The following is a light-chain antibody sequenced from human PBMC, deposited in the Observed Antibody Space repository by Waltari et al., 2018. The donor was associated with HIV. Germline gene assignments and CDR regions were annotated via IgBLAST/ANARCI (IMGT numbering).Light chain of an antibody. V-gene: IGLV2-8*01. J-gene: IGLJ2*01. CDR3: SSYSGGNNFDVV. Sequence: QSALTQPPSASGSPGQSVTISCTGTSNDVCGYNYVSWSQQHPGKAPKLMIYEVSDRPSGVPDRFSGSKSGNTASLTVSGLQAEDEADYYCSSYSGGNNFDVVFGGGTKLTVL. CDR1: SNDVCGYNY. CDR2: EVS.